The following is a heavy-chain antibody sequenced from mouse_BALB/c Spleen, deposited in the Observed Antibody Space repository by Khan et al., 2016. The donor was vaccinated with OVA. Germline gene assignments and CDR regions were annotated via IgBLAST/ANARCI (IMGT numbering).Heavy chain of an antibody. D-gene: IGHD1-1*01. CDR1: GYTFTDYA. CDR3: ARYYYGTRNAMDY. V-gene: IGHV1S137*01. Sequence: QVQLKESGAELVRPGVSVKISCKGSGYTFTDYAMHWVKQSQTKSLEWIGVISTYYDDASYNQKFKDKATMTVDISSSTAFLELARLTSEDSAIXYCARYYYGTRNAMDYWGQGTSVTVSS. J-gene: IGHJ4*01. CDR2: ISTYYDDA.